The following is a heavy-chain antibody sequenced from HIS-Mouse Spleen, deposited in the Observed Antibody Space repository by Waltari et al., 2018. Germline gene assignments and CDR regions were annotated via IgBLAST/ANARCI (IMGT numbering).Heavy chain of an antibody. Sequence: EVQLVESGGGLIQPGGSLRLSCAASGFTVSSNYMSWVRQAPGKGLEWVSVISSGGSTYYADSVKGRFTISRDNSKNTLYLQINSLRAEDTAVYYCAREINLTGDLGYWGQGTLVTVSS. CDR3: AREINLTGDLGY. J-gene: IGHJ4*02. D-gene: IGHD3-9*01. V-gene: IGHV3-53*01. CDR1: GFTVSSNY. CDR2: ISSGGST.